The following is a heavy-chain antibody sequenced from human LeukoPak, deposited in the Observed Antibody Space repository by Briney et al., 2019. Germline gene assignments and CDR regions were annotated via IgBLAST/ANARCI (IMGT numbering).Heavy chain of an antibody. CDR1: GYTFTTYF. CDR3: ARVMDYYYMDV. CDR2: INPNSGGT. Sequence: GASVKVSCKASGYTFTTYFMHWVRQAPGQGLEWMGRINPNSGGTNYAQKFQGRVTMTRDTSINTAYMELSRLRSDDTAVYYCARVMDYYYMDVWGKGPRSPSP. J-gene: IGHJ6*03. V-gene: IGHV1-2*06. D-gene: IGHD2-8*01.